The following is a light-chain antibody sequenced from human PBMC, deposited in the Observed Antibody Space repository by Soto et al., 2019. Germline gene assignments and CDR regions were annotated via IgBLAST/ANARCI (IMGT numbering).Light chain of an antibody. J-gene: IGLJ1*01. V-gene: IGLV2-14*01. CDR1: SSDVGGSNS. Sequence: QSVLTQPASVSGYPGQSITISCTGTSSDVGGSNSVSWYQQHPGKAPKLMIYDVSNRPSGVSNRFSGSKSGNTASLTISGLQAEDEADYYCSSYTSSSTPYVFGTGTKVTVL. CDR3: SSYTSSSTPYV. CDR2: DVS.